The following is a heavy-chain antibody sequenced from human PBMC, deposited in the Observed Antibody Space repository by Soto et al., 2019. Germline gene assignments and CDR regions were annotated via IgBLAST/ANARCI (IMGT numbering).Heavy chain of an antibody. Sequence: GGSLRLSCAASGLTFSSYAMSWVRQAPGKGLEWVSAISGSGGSTYYADSVKGRFTISRDNSKNTLYLQMNSLRAEDTAVYYCAKDQYDFWSGYYFPNWFDPWGQGTLVTVSS. D-gene: IGHD3-3*01. CDR2: ISGSGGST. CDR3: AKDQYDFWSGYYFPNWFDP. V-gene: IGHV3-23*01. CDR1: GLTFSSYA. J-gene: IGHJ5*02.